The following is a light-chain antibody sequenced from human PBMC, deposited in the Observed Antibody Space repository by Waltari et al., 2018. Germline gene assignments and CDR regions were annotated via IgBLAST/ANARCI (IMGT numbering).Light chain of an antibody. V-gene: IGKV4-1*01. J-gene: IGKJ4*01. CDR2: WAS. CDR1: PSVFSSSKKNNN. Sequence: DVVLTQSRYSLAVSLGDRASINSKSSPSVFSSSKKNNNIAWYQQKPGQPPKVLIYWASTRKSGVPDRFSGSGSGTDFTLTISSLQAEDVAVYYCQQYYSFPVTFGGGTKVEI. CDR3: QQYYSFPVT.